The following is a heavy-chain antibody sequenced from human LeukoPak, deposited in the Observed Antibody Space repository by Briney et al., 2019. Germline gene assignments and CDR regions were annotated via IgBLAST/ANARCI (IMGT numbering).Heavy chain of an antibody. V-gene: IGHV1-8*01. D-gene: IGHD3-10*01. CDR3: ARGGTLVRGVTLLSGMDV. CDR1: GYSFSNYD. CDR2: MNPNSGNT. J-gene: IGHJ6*02. Sequence: ASVKVSCKTSGYSFSNYDFNWVRQATGQGLEWMAWMNPNSGNTGIYAQKFQGRLTMTRDTSTSTAYMELSSLTSEDTAVYYCARGGTLVRGVTLLSGMDVWGHGTTVTVS.